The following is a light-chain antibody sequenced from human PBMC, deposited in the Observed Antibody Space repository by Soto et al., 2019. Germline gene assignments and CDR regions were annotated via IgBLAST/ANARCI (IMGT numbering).Light chain of an antibody. CDR2: EVS. CDR3: SSYAASNDLGV. CDR1: SSVVGGYNY. Sequence: QSALTQPPSASGSPGQSVTISCTGTSSVVGGYNYVSWYQQHPGKAPKLMIYEVSKRPSGVPDRFSGSKSGKTASLTVSGLQPEDEADYYCSSYAASNDLGVFGTGTKVTVL. V-gene: IGLV2-8*01. J-gene: IGLJ1*01.